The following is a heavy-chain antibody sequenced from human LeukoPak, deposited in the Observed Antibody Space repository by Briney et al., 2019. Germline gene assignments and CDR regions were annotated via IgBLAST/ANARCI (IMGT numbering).Heavy chain of an antibody. Sequence: PSETLSLTCTVSGGSISSSSYYWGWIRQPPGKGLEWIGSIYYSGSTYYNPSLKSRVTISVDTSKNQFSLKLSSVTAADTAVYYCARENSRGEWLPDIDYWGQGTLVTVSS. D-gene: IGHD3-3*01. V-gene: IGHV4-39*07. CDR1: GGSISSSSYY. J-gene: IGHJ4*02. CDR2: IYYSGST. CDR3: ARENSRGEWLPDIDY.